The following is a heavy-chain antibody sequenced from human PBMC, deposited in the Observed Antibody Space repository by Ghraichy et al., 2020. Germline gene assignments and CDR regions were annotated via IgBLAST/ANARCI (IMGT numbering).Heavy chain of an antibody. D-gene: IGHD4-11*01. Sequence: SETLSLTCAVYGGSFSGYYWSWIRQPPGKGLEWIGEINHSGSTNYNPSLKSRVTISLDTSKNQFSLKLSSVTAADTAVYYCARHPTVTTRYYYYYGMDVWGQGTTVTVSS. CDR3: ARHPTVTTRYYYYYGMDV. V-gene: IGHV4-34*01. CDR2: INHSGST. J-gene: IGHJ6*02. CDR1: GGSFSGYY.